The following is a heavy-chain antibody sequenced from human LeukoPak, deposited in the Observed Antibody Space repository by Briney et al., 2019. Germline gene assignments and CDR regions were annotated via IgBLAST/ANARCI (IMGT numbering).Heavy chain of an antibody. V-gene: IGHV1-2*06. CDR3: ARDGFTMVRGVIKVQH. CDR2: INPNSGGT. D-gene: IGHD3-10*01. CDR1: GYTFTSYY. J-gene: IGHJ1*01. Sequence: ASVKVSCKASGYTFTSYYMHWVRQAPGQGLEWMGRINPNSGGTNYAQKFQGRVTMTRDTAISTAYMELSRLRADDTAVYYCARDGFTMVRGVIKVQHWGQGTLVTVSS.